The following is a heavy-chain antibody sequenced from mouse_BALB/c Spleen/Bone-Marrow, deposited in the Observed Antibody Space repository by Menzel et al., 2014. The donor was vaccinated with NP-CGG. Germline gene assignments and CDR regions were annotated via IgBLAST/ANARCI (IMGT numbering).Heavy chain of an antibody. V-gene: IGHV4-1*02. J-gene: IGHJ2*01. D-gene: IGHD2-3*01. CDR2: INPESSTI. CDR1: GFDFXRYW. CDR3: ARLGYYGYFVD. Sequence: EVKLQESGGGLAQPGGSLKLSCAASGFDFXRYWMSWVRQAPGKGLEWIGEINPESSTINYTPSLKDKFIISRDNAKNTLYPQMSKVRSEDTALYYCARLGYYGYFVDWGQGTTLTVSS.